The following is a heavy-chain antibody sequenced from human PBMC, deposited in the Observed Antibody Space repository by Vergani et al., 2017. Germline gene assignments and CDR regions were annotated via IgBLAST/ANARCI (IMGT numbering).Heavy chain of an antibody. V-gene: IGHV4-39*07. J-gene: IGHJ4*02. CDR1: GGSISSSSYY. D-gene: IGHD5-18*01. CDR2: IYYSGST. CDR3: ASARKNTAALFDY. Sequence: QLQLQESGPGLVKPSETLSLTCTVSGGSISSSSYYWGWIRQPPGKGLEWIGSIYYSGSTYYNPSLKSRVTISVDTSKNQFSLKLSSVTAADTAVYYCASARKNTAALFDYWGQGTLVTVSS.